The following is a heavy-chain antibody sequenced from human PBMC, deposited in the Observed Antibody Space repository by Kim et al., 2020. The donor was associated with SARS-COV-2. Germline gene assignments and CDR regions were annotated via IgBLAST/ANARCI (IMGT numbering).Heavy chain of an antibody. V-gene: IGHV3-15*01. Sequence: DYAEPVKGRFTISRDDSKNTLYLQMNSLRSEDTAVYYCTTDKRFGGRAFDIWGQGTMVTVSS. J-gene: IGHJ3*02. D-gene: IGHD3-10*01. CDR3: TTDKRFGGRAFDI.